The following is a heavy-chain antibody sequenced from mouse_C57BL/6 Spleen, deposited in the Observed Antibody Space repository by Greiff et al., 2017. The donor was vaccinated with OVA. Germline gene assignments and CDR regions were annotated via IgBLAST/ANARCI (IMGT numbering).Heavy chain of an antibody. J-gene: IGHJ4*01. CDR3: ARGGLIYAMDY. V-gene: IGHV1-54*01. CDR1: GYAFTNYL. CDR2: INPGSGGT. Sequence: QVQLQQSGAELVRPGTSVKVSCKASGYAFTNYLIEWVKQRPGQGLEWIGVINPGSGGTNYNEKFKGKATLTADKSSSTAYMQLSSLTAEDSAVYFLARGGLIYAMDYWGQGTSVTVSS.